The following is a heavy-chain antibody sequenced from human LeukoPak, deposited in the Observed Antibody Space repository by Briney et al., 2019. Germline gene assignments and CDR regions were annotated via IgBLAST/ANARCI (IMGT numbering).Heavy chain of an antibody. CDR3: ARDFKYSSPRDAFDI. V-gene: IGHV3-33*01. Sequence: GGSLRLSCAASGFTFSSYGMHWVRQAPGKGLEWVAVIWYDGSNKYYADSVKGRFTISRDNSKNTPYLQMNSLRAEDTAVYYCARDFKYSSPRDAFDIWGQGTMVTVSS. J-gene: IGHJ3*02. CDR2: IWYDGSNK. D-gene: IGHD6-6*01. CDR1: GFTFSSYG.